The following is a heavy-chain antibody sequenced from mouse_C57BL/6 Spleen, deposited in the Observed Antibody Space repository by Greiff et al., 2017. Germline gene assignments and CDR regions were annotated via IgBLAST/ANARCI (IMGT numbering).Heavy chain of an antibody. Sequence: QVHVKQPGAELVKPGASVKLSCKASGYTFTSYWMHWVKQRPGRGLEWIGRIDPNSGGTKYNEKFKGKATLTVDKPSSTAYMQLSSLTSEDSAVYDCARAYSNYAMDYWGQGTSVTVSS. CDR1: GYTFTSYW. J-gene: IGHJ4*01. D-gene: IGHD2-5*01. CDR3: ARAYSNYAMDY. V-gene: IGHV1-72*01. CDR2: IDPNSGGT.